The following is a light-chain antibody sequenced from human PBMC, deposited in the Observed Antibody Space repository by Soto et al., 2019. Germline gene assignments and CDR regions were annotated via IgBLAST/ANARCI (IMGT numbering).Light chain of an antibody. CDR2: GAS. Sequence: EIVLTQSPGTLSLFPGERATLSCRASQSFITRYLAWYQQKPGQAPRLLIYGASSRATGIPDRFSGSGSGTDFTLTISRLEPEDFAVYSCQQYGTSPTFGQGTRLEIK. V-gene: IGKV3-20*01. CDR1: QSFITRY. J-gene: IGKJ5*01. CDR3: QQYGTSPT.